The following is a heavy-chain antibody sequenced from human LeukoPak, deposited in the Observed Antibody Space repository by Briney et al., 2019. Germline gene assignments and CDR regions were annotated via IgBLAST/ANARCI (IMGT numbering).Heavy chain of an antibody. CDR2: IENDGSIT. Sequence: GGSLRLSCAASGFTFNTYWMHWVRQAPGKGLVWVSNIENDGSITNYADSMKGRFTISRDNAKNSLYLQMNSLRAGDTAVYYCARDLEGYGMDVWGQGTTVTVSS. V-gene: IGHV3-74*01. CDR3: ARDLEGYGMDV. CDR1: GFTFNTYW. J-gene: IGHJ6*02.